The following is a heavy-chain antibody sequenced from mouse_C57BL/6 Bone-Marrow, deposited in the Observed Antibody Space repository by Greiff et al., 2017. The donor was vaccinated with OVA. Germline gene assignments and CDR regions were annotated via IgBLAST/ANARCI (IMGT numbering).Heavy chain of an antibody. D-gene: IGHD1-1*01. Sequence: EVKVEESGGGLVQPGGSLKLSCAASGFTFSDYYMYWVRQTPEKRLEWVAYISNGGGSTYYPDTVKGRFTISRDNAKNTLYLQMSRLKSEDTAMYYCARPDYYGSSYWYFDVWGTGTTVTVSS. J-gene: IGHJ1*03. CDR2: ISNGGGST. V-gene: IGHV5-12*01. CDR1: GFTFSDYY. CDR3: ARPDYYGSSYWYFDV.